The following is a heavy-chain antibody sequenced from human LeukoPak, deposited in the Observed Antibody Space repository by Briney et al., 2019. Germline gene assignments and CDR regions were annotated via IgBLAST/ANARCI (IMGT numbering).Heavy chain of an antibody. CDR1: GFTFSSYA. D-gene: IGHD2-15*01. CDR2: ISGSGGST. V-gene: IGHV3-23*01. J-gene: IGHJ4*02. Sequence: PGGSLRLSCAASGFTFSSYAMSWVRQAPGKGLEWVSAISGSGGSTYYVDSVKGRFTISRDNSKNTLYLRMNSLRAEDTAVYYCAKEWVDIVVVVAATRGPFDYWGQGTLVTVSS. CDR3: AKEWVDIVVVVAATRGPFDY.